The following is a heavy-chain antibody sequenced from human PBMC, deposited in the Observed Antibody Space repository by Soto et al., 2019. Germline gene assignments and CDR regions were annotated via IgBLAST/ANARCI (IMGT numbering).Heavy chain of an antibody. CDR1: GYSFTAYY. CDR3: TKESSSGWSPFDS. J-gene: IGHJ4*02. D-gene: IGHD6-19*01. Sequence: QVQLVQSGAEVKKPGASVHVSCKASGYSFTAYYIHWVRQAPGQGLQWMGRINPNSGGTIYAQKFQGRVTLTRDTSISTAYMDLSGLRSDDTAIYYCTKESSSGWSPFDSWGQGTLVTVSS. V-gene: IGHV1-2*02. CDR2: INPNSGGT.